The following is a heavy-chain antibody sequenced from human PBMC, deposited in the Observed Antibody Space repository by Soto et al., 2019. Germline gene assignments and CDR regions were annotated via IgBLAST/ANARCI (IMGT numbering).Heavy chain of an antibody. CDR2: IYNSGST. D-gene: IGHD2-21*02. J-gene: IGHJ4*02. Sequence: ASETLSLTCAVSGGSVSSGGYSWSWIRQPPEKGLEWIGYIYNSGSTYYNPSLKSRVTISVDRSKNQFSLKLSSVTAADTAVYYCARGGHIAVVTASFDYWGQGTLVTVSS. V-gene: IGHV4-30-2*01. CDR3: ARGGHIAVVTASFDY. CDR1: GGSVSSGGYS.